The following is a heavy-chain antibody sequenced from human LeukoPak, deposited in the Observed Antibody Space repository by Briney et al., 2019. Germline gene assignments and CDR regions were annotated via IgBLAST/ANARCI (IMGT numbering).Heavy chain of an antibody. CDR2: ISYDGSNK. V-gene: IGHV3-30-3*01. D-gene: IGHD2-2*02. Sequence: GRSLRLSCAASGFTFSSYAMHWVRQAPGKGLEWVAVISYDGSNKYYADSVKGRFTISRDNSKNMLYLQMNSLRAEDTAVYYYARVSYPDYWGQGTLVTVSS. CDR3: ARVSYPDY. CDR1: GFTFSSYA. J-gene: IGHJ4*02.